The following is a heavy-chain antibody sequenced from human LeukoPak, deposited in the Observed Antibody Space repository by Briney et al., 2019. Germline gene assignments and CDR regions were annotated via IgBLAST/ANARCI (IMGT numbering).Heavy chain of an antibody. D-gene: IGHD1-26*01. CDR1: GGSITSSNYQ. J-gene: IGHJ3*02. V-gene: IGHV4-61*01. CDR2: IYYSGST. CDR3: ARDRIVGAKDAFDI. Sequence: TPSETLSLTCTVSGGSITSSNYQWGWIRQPPGKGLEWIGYIYYSGSTNYNPSLKSRVTISVDTSKNQSSLKLRSVTAADTAVYYCARDRIVGAKDAFDIWGQGTMVTVSS.